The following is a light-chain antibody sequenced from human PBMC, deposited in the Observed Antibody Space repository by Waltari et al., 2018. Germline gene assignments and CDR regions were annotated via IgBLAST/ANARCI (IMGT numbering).Light chain of an antibody. V-gene: IGLV1-51*02. CDR2: EDS. CDR3: GTWDSSLSGAV. J-gene: IGLJ7*02. Sequence: QSVLTQPPSVSAAPGQRVTIPCSAGSSNIGNNYVYWYRQFPGTAPKLLIYEDSERPSGIPGRFSGSKSGTSATLDITGLQAGDEADYYCGTWDSSLSGAVFGGGTHLTAL. CDR1: SSNIGNNY.